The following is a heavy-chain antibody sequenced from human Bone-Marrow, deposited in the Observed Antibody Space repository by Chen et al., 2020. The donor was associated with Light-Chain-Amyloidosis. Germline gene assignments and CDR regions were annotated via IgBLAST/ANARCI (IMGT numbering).Heavy chain of an antibody. Sequence: QVQLVQSGAEVKKPGSSVKVSCKASGGTFSSYAISWVRQAPGQGLEWMGGIIPIVGTVNYAQKFQGRVTITADESTGTAYMELSSLRSEDTAVYYCARDSGYCSGGSCYSINFWGQGTLVTVSS. CDR3: ARDSGYCSGGSCYSINF. CDR1: GGTFSSYA. CDR2: IIPIVGTV. V-gene: IGHV1-69*01. J-gene: IGHJ4*02. D-gene: IGHD2-15*01.